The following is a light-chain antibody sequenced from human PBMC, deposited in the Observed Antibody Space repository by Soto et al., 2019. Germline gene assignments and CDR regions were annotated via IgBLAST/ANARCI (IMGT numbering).Light chain of an antibody. CDR2: EVS. CDR3: SSYATGFKGV. J-gene: IGLJ1*01. CDR1: SXDVGGYSY. V-gene: IGLV2-14*01. Sequence: QSVLTQPASVSGSPGQSITISCTGTSXDVGGYSYVSWYQQHPGKAPKLMIYEVSNRPSGVSNRFSGSKSGNTASLTISGLQAEDEADYYCSSYATGFKGVFGTGTKVTVL.